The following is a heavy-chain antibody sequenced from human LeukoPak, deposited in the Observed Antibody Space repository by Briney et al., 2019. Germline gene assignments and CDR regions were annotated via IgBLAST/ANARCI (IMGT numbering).Heavy chain of an antibody. V-gene: IGHV4-4*07. CDR1: GGSISSYF. J-gene: IGHJ4*02. CDR2: IHASGTT. CDR3: AREDGGARPLDY. D-gene: IGHD3-16*01. Sequence: PSETLSLTCTVSGGSISSYFWTWIRQPAGKGLEWIGRIHASGTTNYNPSLKSRVTMSVDTSKNQFSLNVTSLTAADTVVYYCAREDGGARPLDYWGQGTLVTVSS.